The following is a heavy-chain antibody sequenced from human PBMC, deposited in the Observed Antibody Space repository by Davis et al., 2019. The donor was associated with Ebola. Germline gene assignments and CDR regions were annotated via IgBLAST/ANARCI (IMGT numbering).Heavy chain of an antibody. CDR1: GYTFTGYY. Sequence: ASVKVSCKASGYTFTGYYMHWVRQAPGQGLEWMGWINPNSGGTNYAQKFQGRVTMTRDTSISTAYMELSRLRSDDMAVYYCARYSSTGDPYGMDVWGQGTTVTVSS. V-gene: IGHV1-2*02. D-gene: IGHD1-1*01. J-gene: IGHJ6*02. CDR3: ARYSSTGDPYGMDV. CDR2: INPNSGGT.